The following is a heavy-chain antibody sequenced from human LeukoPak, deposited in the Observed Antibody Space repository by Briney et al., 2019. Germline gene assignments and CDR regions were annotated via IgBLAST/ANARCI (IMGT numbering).Heavy chain of an antibody. J-gene: IGHJ5*02. CDR3: AIRPDIVVVPAPGWFDP. Sequence: GGSLRLSCAASGFTFSSYGMHWVRQAPGKGLEWVAFIRYDGSNKYYADSVKGRFTISRDNSKNTLYLQMNSLRAEDTAVYYCAIRPDIVVVPAPGWFDPWGQGTLVTVSS. D-gene: IGHD2-2*01. CDR2: IRYDGSNK. CDR1: GFTFSSYG. V-gene: IGHV3-30*02.